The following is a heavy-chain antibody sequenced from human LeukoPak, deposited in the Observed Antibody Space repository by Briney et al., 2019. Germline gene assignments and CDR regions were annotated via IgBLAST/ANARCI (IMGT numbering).Heavy chain of an antibody. D-gene: IGHD4-11*01. CDR3: ARSGGLQKFDY. V-gene: IGHV3-30*03. CDR1: GFTFSNYG. J-gene: IGHJ4*02. CDR2: ISYDGSNK. Sequence: PGGSLRLSCAASGFTFSNYGMHWVRQAPGKGLEWVAVISYDGSNKYYADSVKGRFTISRDNSKNTLYLQMNSLRAEDTAVYYCARSGGLQKFDYWGQGTLVTVSS.